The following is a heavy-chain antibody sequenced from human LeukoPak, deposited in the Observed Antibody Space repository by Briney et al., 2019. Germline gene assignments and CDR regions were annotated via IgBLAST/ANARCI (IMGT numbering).Heavy chain of an antibody. CDR2: TYYRSKWYN. J-gene: IGHJ5*02. CDR1: GDSVSSNSAA. D-gene: IGHD2-15*01. V-gene: IGHV6-1*01. Sequence: SQTLSLTCAISGDSVSSNSAAWNWIRQSPSRGLEWLGRTYYRSKWYNDHAVSVKSRITINPDTSKNQFSLQLNSVTPEDTAVYYCARDRGLTTFGRYCSGGSCQGIWFDPWGQGTLVTVSS. CDR3: ARDRGLTTFGRYCSGGSCQGIWFDP.